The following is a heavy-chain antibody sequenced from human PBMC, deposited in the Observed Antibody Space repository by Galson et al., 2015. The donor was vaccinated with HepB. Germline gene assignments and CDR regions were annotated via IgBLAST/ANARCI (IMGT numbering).Heavy chain of an antibody. D-gene: IGHD3-3*01. J-gene: IGHJ4*02. CDR1: GGSISSYY. CDR2: IYYSGST. CDR3: ASGTIFGVVTYFDY. Sequence: ETLSLTCTVSGGSISSYYWSWIRQPPGKGLEWIGYIYYSGSTNYNPSLKSRVTISVDTSKNQFSLKLSSVTAADTAVYYCASGTIFGVVTYFDYWGQGTLVTVSS. V-gene: IGHV4-59*01.